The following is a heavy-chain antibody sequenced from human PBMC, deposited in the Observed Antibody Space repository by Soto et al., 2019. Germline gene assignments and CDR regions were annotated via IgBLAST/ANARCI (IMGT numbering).Heavy chain of an antibody. CDR3: ARDVVAGNGEGKWFGL. Sequence: EEQLLESGGGLVQPGGSLRLSCAASGFSFRNYAMSWVRQAPGKGLEWVSCIHGDGDETESADSVRGRFTVSRDDSQEALYVHVSGLRVDYRAVYYCARDVVAGNGEGKWFGLWGQGNLGNVSS. CDR1: GFSFRNYA. V-gene: IGHV3-23*03. D-gene: IGHD6-19*01. CDR2: IHGDGDET. J-gene: IGHJ5*02.